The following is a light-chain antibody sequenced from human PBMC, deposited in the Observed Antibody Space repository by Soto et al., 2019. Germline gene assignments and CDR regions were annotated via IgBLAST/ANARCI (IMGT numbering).Light chain of an antibody. V-gene: IGKV3-20*01. J-gene: IGKJ2*03. Sequence: EIVLTQSPGTLSLSPGERATLSCRASQSVSSSYFAWYQQKPGQAPRLLIYGASSRATVIPDRFSGSGSGTDFTLTISTLEPEDFAVYYCQQDGGSPYSFGQGTKLEIK. CDR1: QSVSSSY. CDR3: QQDGGSPYS. CDR2: GAS.